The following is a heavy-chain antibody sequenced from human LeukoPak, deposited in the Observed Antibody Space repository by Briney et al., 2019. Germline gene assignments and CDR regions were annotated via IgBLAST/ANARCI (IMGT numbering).Heavy chain of an antibody. V-gene: IGHV4-30-2*02. CDR3: ARTKTYYYDSSGPFFDY. J-gene: IGHJ4*02. D-gene: IGHD3-22*01. CDR1: GGSISSGGYY. CDR2: IYHSGST. Sequence: SETLSLTCTVSGGSISSGGYYWSWIRQPPGKGLEWIGYIYHSGSTYYNPSLKSRVTISVDTSKNQFSLKLSSVTAADTAVYYCARTKTYYYDSSGPFFDYWGQGTLVTVSS.